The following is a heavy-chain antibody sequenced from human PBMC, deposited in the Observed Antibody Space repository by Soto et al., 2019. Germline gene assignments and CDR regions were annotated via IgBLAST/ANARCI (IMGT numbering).Heavy chain of an antibody. J-gene: IGHJ6*03. Sequence: GGSLRLPCAASGFTFSSYAMSWVRQAPGKGLEWVSAISGSGGSTYYADSVKGRFTISRDNSKNTLYLQMNSLRAEDTAVYYCAKYTPSLDYYYMDVWGKGTTVTVSS. V-gene: IGHV3-23*01. CDR2: ISGSGGST. CDR1: GFTFSSYA. CDR3: AKYTPSLDYYYMDV.